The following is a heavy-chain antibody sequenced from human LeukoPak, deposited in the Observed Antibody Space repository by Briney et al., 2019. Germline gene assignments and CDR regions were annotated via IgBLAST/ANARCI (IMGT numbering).Heavy chain of an antibody. CDR3: AKRVDSGSYQPHFDY. CDR1: GFTFSSYA. J-gene: IGHJ4*02. CDR2: ISGSGGST. D-gene: IGHD1-26*01. Sequence: GGSLRLSCAASGFTFSSYAMSWVRQAPGKGLEWVSAISGSGGSTYYADSVKGRFTISRDNSKNTLYLQMNSLRAEDTAVYYCAKRVDSGSYQPHFDYWGQGTLVTVSS. V-gene: IGHV3-23*01.